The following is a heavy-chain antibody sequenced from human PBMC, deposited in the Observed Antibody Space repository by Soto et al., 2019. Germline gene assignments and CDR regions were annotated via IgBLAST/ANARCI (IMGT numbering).Heavy chain of an antibody. V-gene: IGHV3-48*02. CDR2: ISSTSATI. CDR3: ARVRRLEEDWFDA. J-gene: IGHJ5*02. D-gene: IGHD1-1*01. CDR1: GFTFNSYS. Sequence: PGGSLRLSCAASGFTFNSYSMNWVRQAPGEGLEWISYISSTSATIYYADSVQGRFTVSRDNARNSLFLQMSGLRDDDTAVYYCARVRRLEEDWFDAWGQGVLVTVSS.